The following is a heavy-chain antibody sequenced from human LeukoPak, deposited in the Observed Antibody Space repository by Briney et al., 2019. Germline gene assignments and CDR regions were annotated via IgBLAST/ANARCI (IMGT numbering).Heavy chain of an antibody. CDR3: AEGADEYSSSSFRGY. Sequence: HPGGSLRLSCAASGFTFSSYGMHWVRQAPGKGLEWVAFIRYDGSNKYYADSVKGRFTISRDNSKNTLYLQMNSLRAEDTAVYYCAEGADEYSSSSFRGYWGQGTLVTVSS. CDR1: GFTFSSYG. CDR2: IRYDGSNK. V-gene: IGHV3-30*02. D-gene: IGHD6-6*01. J-gene: IGHJ4*02.